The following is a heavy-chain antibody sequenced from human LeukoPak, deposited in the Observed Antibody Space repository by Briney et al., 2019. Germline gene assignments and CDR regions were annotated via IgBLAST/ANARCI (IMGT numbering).Heavy chain of an antibody. CDR3: ARVHYYDSSGYLYYYYYGMDV. D-gene: IGHD3-22*01. V-gene: IGHV4-34*01. Sequence: PSETLSLTCAVYGGSFSHYYWNWIRQSPETGLEWIGEIDEFGRTKYNPSLKSRVTISVDRSKNQFSLKLRSVTAADTAVYYCARVHYYDSSGYLYYYYYGMDVWGQGTTVTVSS. CDR1: GGSFSHYY. CDR2: IDEFGRT. J-gene: IGHJ6*02.